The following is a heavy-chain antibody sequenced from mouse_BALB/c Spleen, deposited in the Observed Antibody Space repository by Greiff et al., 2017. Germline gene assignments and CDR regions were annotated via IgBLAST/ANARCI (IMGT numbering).Heavy chain of an antibody. D-gene: IGHD2-3*01. J-gene: IGHJ4*01. CDR2: IWAGGST. CDR1: GFSLTSYG. CDR3: ARECDGYYDYAMDY. V-gene: IGHV2-9*02. Sequence: VKLMESGPGLVAPSQSLSITCTVSGFSLTSYGVHWVRQPPGKGLEWLGVIWAGGSTNYNSALMSRLSISKDNSKSQVFLKMNSLQTDDTAMYYCARECDGYYDYAMDYWGQGTSVTVSS.